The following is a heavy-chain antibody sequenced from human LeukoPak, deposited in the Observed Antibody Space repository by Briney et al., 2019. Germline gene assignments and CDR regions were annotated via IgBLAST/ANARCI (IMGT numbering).Heavy chain of an antibody. CDR1: GGSISSSNYY. CDR2: IYYSGNT. J-gene: IGHJ4*02. D-gene: IGHD6-19*01. Sequence: PSETLSLTCTVSGGSISSSNYYWGWIRQPPGKGLEWIGSIYYSGNTYYNPSLKSRVTISVDTSKNQFSLKLSSVTAADTAVYYCARDVGSGWYGYWGQGTLVTVSS. CDR3: ARDVGSGWYGY. V-gene: IGHV4-39*07.